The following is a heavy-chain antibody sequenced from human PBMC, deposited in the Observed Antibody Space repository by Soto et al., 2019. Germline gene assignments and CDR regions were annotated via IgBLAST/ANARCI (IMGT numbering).Heavy chain of an antibody. CDR1: GFTFSDFD. Sequence: GGSLRLSCAASGFTFSDFDMHWVRQAPGKGLEWVAVISYDGNNKYYTDSVKGRFTISRDNSKNTLYLQMNSLTVEDTAMYYCASGWGTYRLDYWGQGTLVTVSS. CDR2: ISYDGNNK. CDR3: ASGWGTYRLDY. D-gene: IGHD3-16*01. J-gene: IGHJ4*02. V-gene: IGHV3-30*03.